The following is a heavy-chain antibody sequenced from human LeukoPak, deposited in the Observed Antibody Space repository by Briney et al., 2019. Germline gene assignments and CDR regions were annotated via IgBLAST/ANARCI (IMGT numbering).Heavy chain of an antibody. CDR2: ISSGGSYI. V-gene: IGHV3-21*01. CDR3: ARGLSSSWLDYYYYGMDV. CDR1: GFTFSIYT. J-gene: IGHJ6*02. D-gene: IGHD6-13*01. Sequence: GGSLRLSCAPSGFTFSIYTMNWVRQAPGKGLEWVSCISSGGSYINNEDSVKGRFTISRDNSKNTLYLQMNSLRAEDTAVYYCARGLSSSWLDYYYYGMDVWGQGTTVTVSS.